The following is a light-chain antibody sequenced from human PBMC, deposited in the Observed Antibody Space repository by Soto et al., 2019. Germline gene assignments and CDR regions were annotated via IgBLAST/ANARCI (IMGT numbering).Light chain of an antibody. Sequence: QSALTQPASVSGSPGQSITISCTGTGSDIGIYNFVSWYQHYPGKAPKLIMSVVSNRPSGVSTRFLGSKSGNTASLTISGLQPEDEGDYYCSSYTGRDTLVVFGGGTKLTVL. CDR1: GSDIGIYNF. J-gene: IGLJ2*01. CDR2: VVS. CDR3: SSYTGRDTLVV. V-gene: IGLV2-14*01.